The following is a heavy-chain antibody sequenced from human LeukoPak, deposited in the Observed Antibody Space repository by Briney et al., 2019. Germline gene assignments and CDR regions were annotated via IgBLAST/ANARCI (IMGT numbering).Heavy chain of an antibody. V-gene: IGHV1-2*02. J-gene: IGHJ6*03. CDR3: ARDGSRKKPYYYYYYMDV. CDR1: GYTFTGYY. CDR2: INPKSGGT. D-gene: IGHD2-15*01. Sequence: GASVKVSCKASGYTFTGYYMHWVRQAPGQGLEWMGWINPKSGGTNYAQKFQGRVTMTRDTSISTAYMELSRLRSDDTAVYYCARDGSRKKPYYYYYYMDVWGKGTTVTVSS.